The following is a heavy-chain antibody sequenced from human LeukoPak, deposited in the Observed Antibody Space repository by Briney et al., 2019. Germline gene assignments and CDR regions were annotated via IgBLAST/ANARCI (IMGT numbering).Heavy chain of an antibody. CDR3: ARGVGFDP. J-gene: IGHJ5*02. CDR1: GFTFSSYE. CDR2: ISSSGGSTI. V-gene: IGHV3-48*03. D-gene: IGHD3-3*01. Sequence: GGSLRLSCAASGFTFSSYEMNWVRQAPGKGLGWVSYISSSGGSTIYYADSVKGRFTISRDNAKNSLYLHMSSLRAEDTAVYYCARGVGFDPWGQGTLVTVSS.